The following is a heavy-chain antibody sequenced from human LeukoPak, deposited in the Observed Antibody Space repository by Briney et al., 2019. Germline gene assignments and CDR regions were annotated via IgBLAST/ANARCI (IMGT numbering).Heavy chain of an antibody. CDR3: ARDLWPVTRIQYYYSMDV. V-gene: IGHV1-69*06. CDR1: GGTFSNYA. D-gene: IGHD4-17*01. CDR2: IIPMYGTT. Sequence: SVKVSCKASGGTFSNYAVSWVRQAPGQGLEWMGGIIPMYGTTNYAQKFQGRVTITADKSTSTVYMELSSLRSEGTAVYYCARDLWPVTRIQYYYSMDVWGKGTTVTVSS. J-gene: IGHJ6*03.